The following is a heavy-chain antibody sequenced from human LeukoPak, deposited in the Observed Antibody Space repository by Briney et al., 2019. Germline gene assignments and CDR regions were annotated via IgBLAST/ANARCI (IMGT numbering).Heavy chain of an antibody. V-gene: IGHV4-39*07. CDR1: GGSISSSSYY. D-gene: IGHD2/OR15-2a*01. CDR3: ARADGAYFPYYFDY. CDR2: IYHSGST. J-gene: IGHJ4*02. Sequence: PSETLSLTCTVSGGSISSSSYYWGWIRQPPGKGLEWIGSIYHSGSTYYNPSLKSRVTIAVETSKNQFSLKLSSVTAADKAVYYCARADGAYFPYYFDYWGQGALVTVSS.